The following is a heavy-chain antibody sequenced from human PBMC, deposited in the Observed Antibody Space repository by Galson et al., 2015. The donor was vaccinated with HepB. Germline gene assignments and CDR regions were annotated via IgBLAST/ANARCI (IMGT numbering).Heavy chain of an antibody. D-gene: IGHD2-15*01. CDR2: ISGSGGST. CDR1: GFTFNSYA. J-gene: IGHJ4*02. V-gene: IGHV3-23*01. CDR3: AKDLGYCSGGSCYPDSFDY. Sequence: SLRLSCAASGFTFNSYAMRWVRQAPGKGLEWVSPISGSGGSTYYADSVKGRFTISRDNSKNTLYLQMNSLKAEDTAVYYCAKDLGYCSGGSCYPDSFDYCVQGTLVTVSS.